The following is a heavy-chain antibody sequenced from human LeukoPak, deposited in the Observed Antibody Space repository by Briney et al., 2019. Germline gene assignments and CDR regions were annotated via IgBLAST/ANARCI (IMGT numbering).Heavy chain of an antibody. CDR1: GGSISSSSYY. V-gene: IGHV4-39*01. J-gene: IGHJ3*02. D-gene: IGHD1-26*01. CDR3: ATNRVGTYDRPFDI. CDR2: IYYSGST. Sequence: PSETLSLTCSVSGGSISSSSYYWGWIRQPPGKGLEWIGSIYYSGSTYYTPSLKSRVTISIDTSKNQFSLELSSVTATDTAVYFCATNRVGTYDRPFDIWGQGTMVTVSS.